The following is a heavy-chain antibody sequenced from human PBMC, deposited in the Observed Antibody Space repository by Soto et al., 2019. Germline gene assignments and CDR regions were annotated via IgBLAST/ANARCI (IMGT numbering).Heavy chain of an antibody. V-gene: IGHV4-30-2*01. J-gene: IGHJ4*02. CDR2: IYHRGST. CDR1: GGSISSGGYS. CDR3: AGGIAARPLGY. Sequence: QLQLQESGSGLVKPSQTLSLTCAVSGGSISSGGYSWSWIRQPPGKGLEWIGYIYHRGSTYYNPSIKNRVTISVDRAKNQVSLRLSSVTAADTAVYYCAGGIAARPLGYWGQGTLVTVSS. D-gene: IGHD6-6*01.